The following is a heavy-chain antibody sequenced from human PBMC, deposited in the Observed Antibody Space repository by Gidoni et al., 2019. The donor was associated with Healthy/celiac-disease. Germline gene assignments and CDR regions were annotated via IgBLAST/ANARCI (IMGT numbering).Heavy chain of an antibody. J-gene: IGHJ4*02. CDR1: GGSISSSSYY. D-gene: IGHD5-12*01. Sequence: QLQLQESGPGLVKPSETLSLTCTVAGGSISSSSYYWGWIRQPPGKGLEWIGSIYYSGSTYYNPSLKSRVTISVDTSKNQFSLKLSSVTAADTAVYYCASLQRWLQPDYWGQGTLVTVSS. CDR2: IYYSGST. CDR3: ASLQRWLQPDY. V-gene: IGHV4-39*01.